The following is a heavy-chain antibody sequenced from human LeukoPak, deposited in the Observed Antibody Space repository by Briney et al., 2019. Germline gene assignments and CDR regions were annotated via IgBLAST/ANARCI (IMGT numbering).Heavy chain of an antibody. J-gene: IGHJ4*02. CDR1: GGSINSGDYY. V-gene: IGHV4-30-4*01. CDR2: IYYSGST. D-gene: IGHD3-10*01. CDR3: AREREYGVIYFDY. Sequence: SQTLSLTCTVSGGSINSGDYYWSWIRQPPGKGLEWIGYIYYSGSTYYNPSLKSRVTLSVDTSKNQFSLKLSSVTAADTAVYYCAREREYGVIYFDYWGQGTLVTVSS.